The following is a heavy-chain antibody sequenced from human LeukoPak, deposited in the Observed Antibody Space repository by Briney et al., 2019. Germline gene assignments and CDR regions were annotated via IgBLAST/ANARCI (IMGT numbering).Heavy chain of an antibody. CDR1: GFTFSSYW. CDR2: IKQDGSEK. CDR3: AKDPPSVAGNAFDI. J-gene: IGHJ3*02. Sequence: GGSLRLSCAASGFTFSSYWMSWVRQAPGKGLEWVANIKQDGSEKYYVDSVKGRFTISRDNAKNSLYLQMNSLRAEDTAVYYCAKDPPSVAGNAFDIWGQGTMVTVSS. D-gene: IGHD6-19*01. V-gene: IGHV3-7*03.